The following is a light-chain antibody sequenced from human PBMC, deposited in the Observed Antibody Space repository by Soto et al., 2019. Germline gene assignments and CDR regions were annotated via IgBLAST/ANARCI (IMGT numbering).Light chain of an antibody. CDR2: EVS. Sequence: QSALTQPASVSGSPGQSITISCTGTSSDVGGYNWVSWYQQHPGKAPELLIYEVSNRPSGVSNRFSGSKSGNTASLAISGLQAADEADYYCSSYTTSSTYVFGTGTQLTVL. J-gene: IGLJ1*01. CDR3: SSYTTSSTYV. V-gene: IGLV2-14*01. CDR1: SSDVGGYNW.